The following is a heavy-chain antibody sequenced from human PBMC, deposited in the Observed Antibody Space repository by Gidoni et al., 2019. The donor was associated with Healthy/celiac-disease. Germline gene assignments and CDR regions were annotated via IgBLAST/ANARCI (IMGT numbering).Heavy chain of an antibody. CDR2: IYSGGST. J-gene: IGHJ2*01. CDR1: GFHVSSNY. CDR3: ARDFCGGDCWNFDL. V-gene: IGHV3-53*01. Sequence: EVQLVESGGGLIQPGGSMRLSCAASGFHVSSNYMRWVRQAPGKGLGWVSVIYSGGSTYYADSVKGRFTISRDNSKNTLYLQMNSLRAEDTAVYYCARDFCGGDCWNFDLWGRGTLVTVSS. D-gene: IGHD2-21*01.